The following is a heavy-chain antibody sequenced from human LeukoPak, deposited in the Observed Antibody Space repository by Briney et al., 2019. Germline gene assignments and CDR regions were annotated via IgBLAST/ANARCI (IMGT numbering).Heavy chain of an antibody. CDR3: AGRSGSFDY. D-gene: IGHD3-10*01. V-gene: IGHV3-23*01. CDR2: ISGTGGNT. Sequence: GGSLRLSCAASGFTFSSYAMSWVRQAPGKGLEWVSGISGTGGNTDHADSVKGRFTISRDNSKDTLYLQMNSLRVEDTAVYYCAGRSGSFDYWGQGTLVTVSS. J-gene: IGHJ4*02. CDR1: GFTFSSYA.